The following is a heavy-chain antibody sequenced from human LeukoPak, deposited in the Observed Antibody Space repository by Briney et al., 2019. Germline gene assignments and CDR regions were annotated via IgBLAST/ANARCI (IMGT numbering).Heavy chain of an antibody. CDR2: NIPILGIA. CDR3: ARALYYYDSSGYYFVY. D-gene: IGHD3-22*01. J-gene: IGHJ4*02. V-gene: IGHV1-69*02. CDR1: GGTFSSYS. Sequence: GSSVKVCCKASGGTFSSYSISWVRQAPGQGLEWMGRNIPILGIANYAQKFQGRVTITADRSTSTAYMELSSLRSEDTAVYYCARALYYYDSSGYYFVYWGQGTLVTLSS.